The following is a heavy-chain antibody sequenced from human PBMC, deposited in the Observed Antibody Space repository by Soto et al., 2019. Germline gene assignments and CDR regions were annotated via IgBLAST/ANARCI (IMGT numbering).Heavy chain of an antibody. V-gene: IGHV3-30*18. CDR3: AKDYSHHYGSGSSYFDY. J-gene: IGHJ4*02. Sequence: GGSLRLSCAASRFTFSSYGMHWVRQAPGKGLEWVAVISYDGSNKYFADSVKGRFTISRDNSKNTLYLQMNSLRAEDTAVYYCAKDYSHHYGSGSSYFDYWGQGTLVTVSS. D-gene: IGHD3-10*01. CDR2: ISYDGSNK. CDR1: RFTFSSYG.